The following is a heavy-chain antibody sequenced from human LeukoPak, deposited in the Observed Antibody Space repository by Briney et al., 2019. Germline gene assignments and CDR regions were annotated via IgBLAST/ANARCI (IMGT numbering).Heavy chain of an antibody. V-gene: IGHV1-2*02. CDR2: INPNSGGT. J-gene: IGHJ4*02. CDR3: ARNFYFDSSGYYHY. CDR1: GYTFTGYY. D-gene: IGHD3-22*01. Sequence: SVQVSCKASGYTFTGYYMHWVRQAPGQGLEWMGWINPNSGGTNYAQKFQGRVTMTRDTSISTAYMELSRLRSDDTAVYYCARNFYFDSSGYYHYWGQGTLVTVSS.